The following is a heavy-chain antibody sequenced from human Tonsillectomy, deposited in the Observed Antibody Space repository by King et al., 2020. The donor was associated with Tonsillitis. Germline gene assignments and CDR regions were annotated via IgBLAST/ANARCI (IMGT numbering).Heavy chain of an antibody. Sequence: QLVQSGGGLVQPGRSLRLSCAASGFTFDDYAMHWVRQAPGKGLEWVSGISWNSGSIGYADSVKGRFTISRDNAKNSLYLQMNSLRAEDTALYYCAKGTCGGDCPVIDWGQGTLVTVSS. CDR3: AKGTCGGDCPVID. CDR1: GFTFDDYA. CDR2: ISWNSGSI. D-gene: IGHD2-21*02. V-gene: IGHV3-9*01. J-gene: IGHJ4*02.